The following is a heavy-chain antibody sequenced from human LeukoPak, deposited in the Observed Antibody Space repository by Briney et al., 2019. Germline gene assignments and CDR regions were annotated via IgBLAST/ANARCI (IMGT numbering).Heavy chain of an antibody. Sequence: GGSLRLSCAASGFTFSSYGMSWVRQAPGKGLEWVAFIRYDGSNKYYADSVKGRFTISRDNSKNTLYLQMNSLRAEDTAVYYCAKDRSSSRIDYYYYMDVWGKGTTVTISS. CDR1: GFTFSSYG. CDR2: IRYDGSNK. D-gene: IGHD6-13*01. J-gene: IGHJ6*03. CDR3: AKDRSSSRIDYYYYMDV. V-gene: IGHV3-30*02.